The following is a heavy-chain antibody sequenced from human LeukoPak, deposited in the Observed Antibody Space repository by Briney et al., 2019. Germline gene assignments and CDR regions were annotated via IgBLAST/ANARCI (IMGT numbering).Heavy chain of an antibody. Sequence: EASVKVSCRASGYTFTSYDINWVRQAPGQGLEWMGWMNPNSGNTGYAQKFQGRVTMTRNTSISTAYMELSSLRSEDTAVYYCATDIVLMVYAVWGQGTLVTVSS. J-gene: IGHJ4*02. CDR1: GYTFTSYD. CDR2: MNPNSGNT. CDR3: ATDIVLMVYAV. V-gene: IGHV1-8*01. D-gene: IGHD2-8*01.